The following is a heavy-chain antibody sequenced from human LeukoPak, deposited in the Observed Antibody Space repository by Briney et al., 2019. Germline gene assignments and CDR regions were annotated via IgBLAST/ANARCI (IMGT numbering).Heavy chain of an antibody. J-gene: IGHJ4*02. D-gene: IGHD5-18*01. Sequence: SETLSLTCTVSGGSISSSSYYWGWIRQPPGKGLEWIGNIYYGGSTYYNPSLKSRVTISVDTSKNQFSLKLSSVTAADTAVYYCAKSSYSIFDYWGQGTLVTVSS. CDR2: IYYGGST. CDR3: AKSSYSIFDY. V-gene: IGHV4-39*07. CDR1: GGSISSSSYY.